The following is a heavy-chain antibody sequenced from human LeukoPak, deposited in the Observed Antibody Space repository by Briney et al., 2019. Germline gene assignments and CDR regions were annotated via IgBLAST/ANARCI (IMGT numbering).Heavy chain of an antibody. CDR2: TYNGGRP. CDR3: ARGHSNCSPTSCYFPSEY. Sequence: SETLSLTCTVAGASPSTYYWSLIRHPPPHGLASMAYTYNGGRPNYNPSLKSRVTISLDTSKNQFSLRLTSVTAADTAVYYCARGHSNCSPTSCYFPSEYWGQGTLVTVSS. V-gene: IGHV4-59*01. CDR1: GASPSTYY. D-gene: IGHD2-2*01. J-gene: IGHJ4*02.